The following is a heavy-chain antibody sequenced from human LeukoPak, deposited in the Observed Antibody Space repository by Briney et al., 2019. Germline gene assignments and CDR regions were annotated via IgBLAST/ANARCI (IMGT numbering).Heavy chain of an antibody. CDR2: IKSKTDGGTT. CDR1: GFTFSNAW. J-gene: IGHJ4*02. CDR3: TTEGVVTAFFDY. V-gene: IGHV3-15*01. D-gene: IGHD2-21*02. Sequence: GGSLRLSCAASGFTFSNAWMSWVRQAPGKGLEWVGRIKSKTDGGTTDYAAPVEGRFTISRDDSKNTLYLQMNSLKTEDTAVYYCTTEGVVTAFFDYWGQGTLVTVSS.